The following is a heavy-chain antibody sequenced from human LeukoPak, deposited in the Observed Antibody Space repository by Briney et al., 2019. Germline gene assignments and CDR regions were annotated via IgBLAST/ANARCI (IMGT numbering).Heavy chain of an antibody. CDR2: IRYDGSNK. CDR3: AKDQRAYSSSSGWFDP. D-gene: IGHD6-6*01. CDR1: RFTFSTYG. V-gene: IGHV3-30*02. J-gene: IGHJ5*02. Sequence: GGSLRLSCAASRFTFSTYGMHWVRQAPGKGLEWVAFIRYDGSNKYYADSVKGRFTTSRDNSKNTLYLQMNSLRAEDTAVYYCAKDQRAYSSSSGWFDPWGQGTLVTVSS.